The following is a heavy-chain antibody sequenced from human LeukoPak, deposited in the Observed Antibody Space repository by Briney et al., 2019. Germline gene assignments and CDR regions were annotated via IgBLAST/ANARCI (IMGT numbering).Heavy chain of an antibody. Sequence: AGGSLRLPCAASGFSFSTYGMHWVRQAPGKGLEWVAVIWHDGNTKYYADSVKGRFTISRDKSKNTLYLQMNSLKPEDTAVYYCARGEAFHYDSSGYPDYWGQGTLVTVS. D-gene: IGHD3-22*01. CDR1: GFSFSTYG. J-gene: IGHJ4*02. CDR3: ARGEAFHYDSSGYPDY. CDR2: IWHDGNTK. V-gene: IGHV3-33*01.